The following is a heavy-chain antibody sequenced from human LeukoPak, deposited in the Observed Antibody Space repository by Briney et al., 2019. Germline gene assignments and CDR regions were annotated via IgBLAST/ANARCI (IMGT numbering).Heavy chain of an antibody. Sequence: GGSLRLSCAASGFTFSTYGMHWVRQAPGKGPEWVAVISYDGSYKRYADSVKGRFTISRDNSEKTLYLQMNSLRAEDTAVYYCAKYSSSSNYYYGMDVWGQGTTVTVSS. J-gene: IGHJ6*02. V-gene: IGHV3-30*18. D-gene: IGHD6-13*01. CDR1: GFTFSTYG. CDR2: ISYDGSYK. CDR3: AKYSSSSNYYYGMDV.